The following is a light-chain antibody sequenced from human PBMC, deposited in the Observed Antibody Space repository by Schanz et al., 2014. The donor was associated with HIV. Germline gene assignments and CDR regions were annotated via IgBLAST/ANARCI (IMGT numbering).Light chain of an antibody. CDR2: DVS. CDR1: SSDVGAYNY. Sequence: QSALTQPASVSGSPGQSVTVSCTGTSSDVGAYNYVSWYQQHPDKAPKLLLYDVSNRPSGVSNRFSGSKSGNTASLTISGLQAEDEGDYYCSSYTGSSSVIFGGGTKLTVL. CDR3: SSYTGSSSVI. J-gene: IGLJ2*01. V-gene: IGLV2-14*01.